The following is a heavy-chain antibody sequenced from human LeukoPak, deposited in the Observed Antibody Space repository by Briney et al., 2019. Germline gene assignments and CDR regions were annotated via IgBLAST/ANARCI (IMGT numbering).Heavy chain of an antibody. CDR2: IYTSGST. Sequence: SETLSLTCTVSGGSISSGSYYWSWIRQPAGKGLEWIGRIYTSGSTNYNPSLKSRVTISVDTSKNQFSLKLSSVTAADTAVYYCARGVLESSHPHFDYWGQGTLVTVSS. V-gene: IGHV4-61*02. D-gene: IGHD3-3*01. J-gene: IGHJ4*02. CDR1: GGSISSGSYY. CDR3: ARGVLESSHPHFDY.